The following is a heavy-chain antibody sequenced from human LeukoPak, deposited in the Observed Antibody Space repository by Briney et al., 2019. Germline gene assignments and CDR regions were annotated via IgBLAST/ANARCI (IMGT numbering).Heavy chain of an antibody. CDR1: GGSISSSSYY. CDR3: ARGPYSSSWYGWFDP. CDR2: IYYGGSA. J-gene: IGHJ5*02. D-gene: IGHD6-13*01. V-gene: IGHV4-39*07. Sequence: SETLSLTCTVSGGSISSSSYYWGWIRQPPGKGLEWIGSIYYGGSAYYNPSLKSRVTISVDTSKNQFSLKLSSVTAADTAVYYCARGPYSSSWYGWFDPWGQGTLVTVSS.